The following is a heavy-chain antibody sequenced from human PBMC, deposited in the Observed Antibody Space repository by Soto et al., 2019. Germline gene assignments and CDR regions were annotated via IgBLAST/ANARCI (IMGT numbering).Heavy chain of an antibody. V-gene: IGHV3-30*04. CDR1: GFIFSNYA. CDR3: ARDMEARYYFDS. J-gene: IGHJ4*02. Sequence: VQLVDSGGGVVQPGRSLRLSCAASGFIFSNYAMHWVRQAPGKGLEWVAVISDDGKNIFYAGSVKGRFTISRDNSKNTLYLQMNSLRVEDTALYYCARDMEARYYFDSWGQGTLVTVSS. D-gene: IGHD3-10*01. CDR2: ISDDGKNI.